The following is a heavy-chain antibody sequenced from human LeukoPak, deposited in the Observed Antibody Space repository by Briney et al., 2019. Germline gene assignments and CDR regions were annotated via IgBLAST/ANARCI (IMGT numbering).Heavy chain of an antibody. CDR2: IYHSGST. V-gene: IGHV4-30-4*07. J-gene: IGHJ4*02. CDR3: AREHYYDSSGYFDY. CDR1: GVSISRGGYY. D-gene: IGHD3-22*01. Sequence: PSETLSLTCAVSGVSISRGGYYWSWIRQPPGKGLEWIGYIYHSGSTSYTPSLQSRVTMSVDTSKNQVSLRLSSVTAADTAVYYCAREHYYDSSGYFDYWGQGTLVTVSS.